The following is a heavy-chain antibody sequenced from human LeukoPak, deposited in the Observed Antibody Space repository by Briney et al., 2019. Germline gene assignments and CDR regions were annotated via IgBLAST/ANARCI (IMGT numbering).Heavy chain of an antibody. V-gene: IGHV4-61*02. Sequence: SETLSLTCTVSGGSISSGSYDWRWIRQPAGKGLEWIERIYTSGSTNYNPSLKSQITISVDTSKNEFSLKLSSVTAADTAVYYCARSLVRYDFWSGDFDYWGQGTLVTVSS. J-gene: IGHJ4*02. CDR2: IYTSGST. CDR1: GGSISSGSYD. CDR3: ARSLVRYDFWSGDFDY. D-gene: IGHD3-3*01.